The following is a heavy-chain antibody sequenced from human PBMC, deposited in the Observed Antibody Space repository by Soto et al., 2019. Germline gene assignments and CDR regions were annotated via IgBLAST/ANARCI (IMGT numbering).Heavy chain of an antibody. CDR1: GGSISSNY. V-gene: IGHV4-59*01. J-gene: IGHJ4*02. CDR2: VYNSGST. D-gene: IGHD6-13*01. Sequence: PSETLSLTCTVSGGSISSNYWTWIRQPPGKGLEWIGYVYNSGSTNYNPSLKSRVTISEETSKSQFSLKVNSMTAADTAVYYCARYRREAVAGYTLDNWGQGMLVTVSS. CDR3: ARYRREAVAGYTLDN.